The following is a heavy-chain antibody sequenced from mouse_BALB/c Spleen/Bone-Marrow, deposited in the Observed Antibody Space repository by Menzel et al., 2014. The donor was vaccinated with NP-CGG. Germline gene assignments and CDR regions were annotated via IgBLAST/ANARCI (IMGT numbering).Heavy chain of an antibody. CDR2: INPSNGAN. CDR3: SRGGNFYVMDY. D-gene: IGHD2-1*01. CDR1: GYTFTSYY. Sequence: VQLQQSGAELVKPGASVKLSCKASGYTFTSYYMFWVKQRPGQGLEWIGGINPSNGANNFNEKFKSKATLTVDKSSSTAYMQLSSLTSEDSAVYYCSRGGNFYVMDYWGQGTSVTVSS. J-gene: IGHJ4*01. V-gene: IGHV1S81*02.